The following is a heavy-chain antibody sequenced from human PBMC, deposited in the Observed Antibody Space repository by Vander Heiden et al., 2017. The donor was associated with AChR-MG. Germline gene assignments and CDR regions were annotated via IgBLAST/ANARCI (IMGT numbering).Heavy chain of an antibody. CDR3: AHVLGDYRLYYYSYVDV. CDR2: IYWNDDK. J-gene: IGHJ6*03. D-gene: IGHD4-17*01. CDR1: GFSLTTSGVG. V-gene: IGHV2-5*01. Sequence: QITLKESGPTLVKPTQTLTLTCTFSGFSLTTSGVGVGWIRQPPGKALEWLALIYWNDDKRYSPSLKNRLTITKDTSKKQVVLTMTNMDPVDTATYYCAHVLGDYRLYYYSYVDVWGKGTTVTVSS.